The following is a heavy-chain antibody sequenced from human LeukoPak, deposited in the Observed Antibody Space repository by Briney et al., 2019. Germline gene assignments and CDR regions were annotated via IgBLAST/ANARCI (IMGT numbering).Heavy chain of an antibody. D-gene: IGHD4/OR15-4a*01. Sequence: ASVNVSCKASGYTFTGYYMHWVRQAPGQGLEWMGWINPNSGDTKYAQKFQGRVTMTSDTSISTAYMELSRLRSDDTAVYYCARTMANLFDPWGQGTLVTVSS. V-gene: IGHV1-2*02. CDR2: INPNSGDT. J-gene: IGHJ5*02. CDR1: GYTFTGYY. CDR3: ARTMANLFDP.